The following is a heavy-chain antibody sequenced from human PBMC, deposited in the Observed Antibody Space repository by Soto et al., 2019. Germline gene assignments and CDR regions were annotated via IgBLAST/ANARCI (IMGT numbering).Heavy chain of an antibody. Sequence: EVQLVESGGGLVQPGGSLRLSCAASGFSVGDNYMKWVRQAPGKGLEWVSLIYSGGSTFYADSVKGRFTISRDNSKNTLFLQMNNLRVDDTAVYYCARDRGYRWGQGTTVTVSA. CDR3: ARDRGYR. J-gene: IGHJ3*01. V-gene: IGHV3-66*01. CDR2: IYSGGST. CDR1: GFSVGDNY. D-gene: IGHD5-12*01.